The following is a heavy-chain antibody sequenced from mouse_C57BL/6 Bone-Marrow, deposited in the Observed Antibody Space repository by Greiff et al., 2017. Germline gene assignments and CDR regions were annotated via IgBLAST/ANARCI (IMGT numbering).Heavy chain of an antibody. V-gene: IGHV1-72*01. CDR2: IDPNSGGT. Sequence: QVQLKQPGAELVKPGASVKLSCKASGYTFTSYWMHWVKQRPGRGLEWIGRIDPNSGGTKYNEKFKSKATLTVDKPSSTAYMQLSSLTSEDSAVYYCARKGGYYEGLFAYWGQGTLVTVSA. CDR1: GYTFTSYW. CDR3: ARKGGYYEGLFAY. J-gene: IGHJ3*01. D-gene: IGHD2-3*01.